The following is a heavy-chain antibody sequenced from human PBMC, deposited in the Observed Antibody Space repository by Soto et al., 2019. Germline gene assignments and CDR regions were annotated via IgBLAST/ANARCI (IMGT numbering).Heavy chain of an antibody. D-gene: IGHD6-19*01. CDR3: ANMAVAGTYYYYYGMDV. V-gene: IGHV3-23*01. CDR2: ISGSGGST. J-gene: IGHJ6*02. CDR1: GFTFSSYA. Sequence: GGSLRLSCAASGFTFSSYAMSWVRQAPGKGLEWVSAISGSGGSTYYADSVKGRFTISRDNSKNTLYLQMNSLRAEDTAVYYCANMAVAGTYYYYYGMDVWGQGTTVTVSS.